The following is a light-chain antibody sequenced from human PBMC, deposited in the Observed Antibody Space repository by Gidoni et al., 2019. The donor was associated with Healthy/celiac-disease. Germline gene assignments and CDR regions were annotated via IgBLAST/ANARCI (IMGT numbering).Light chain of an antibody. Sequence: SYELTQPPSASVSPGQTASITCSGDNLGDKYACWYQQKPGQSPVLVIYQDSKRPSGIPERFSGSNSGNTATLTISGTQAMDEADYYCQAWDSSTGVFGGGTKLTVL. J-gene: IGLJ2*01. CDR1: NLGDKY. CDR2: QDS. CDR3: QAWDSSTGV. V-gene: IGLV3-1*01.